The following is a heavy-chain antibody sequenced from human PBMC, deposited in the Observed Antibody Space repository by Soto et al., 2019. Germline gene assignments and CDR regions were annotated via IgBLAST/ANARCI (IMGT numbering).Heavy chain of an antibody. D-gene: IGHD2-21*01. CDR3: ARQVWDYYSSYFDY. V-gene: IGHV3-48*02. CDR1: GFTFRTYS. Sequence: GGSLRLSCAASGFTFRTYSMNWVRQAPGKGLEWLSYISSSSDDLYYADSVKGRITISRDNAKNSLYLQMSSLREEDTAVYYCARQVWDYYSSYFDYWGQGTLVNVSS. CDR2: ISSSSDDL. J-gene: IGHJ4*02.